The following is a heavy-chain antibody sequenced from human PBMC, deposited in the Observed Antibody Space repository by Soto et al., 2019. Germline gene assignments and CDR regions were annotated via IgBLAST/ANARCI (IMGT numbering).Heavy chain of an antibody. V-gene: IGHV1-46*01. D-gene: IGHD3-22*01. CDR1: GYTLTSYY. J-gene: IGHJ4*02. CDR2: INPSCGST. Sequence: GAAGKVSCKASGYTLTSYYMPSVRQAPGQGLEWMGIINPSCGSTSYAQKFQGRVTMTRDTSTSTVYMELSSLRSEDTAVHYCARVRRSSGHHYGYWAQAIPVTVSS. CDR3: ARVRRSSGHHYGY.